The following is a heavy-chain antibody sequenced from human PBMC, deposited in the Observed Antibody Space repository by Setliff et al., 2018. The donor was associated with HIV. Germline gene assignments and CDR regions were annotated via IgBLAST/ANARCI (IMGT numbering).Heavy chain of an antibody. CDR2: IQYSDSS. Sequence: SETLSLTCTVSGGSMSNYYWSWIRQPPGKRLEWIASIQYSDSSHYNPSLQSRVTKSVDTSTKQFSLYLSSVNETDTAVYYCARSGYTSGFYWVFGAFGVWGQGKLVTVSS. CDR1: GGSMSNYY. V-gene: IGHV4-59*01. J-gene: IGHJ3*01. CDR3: ARSGYTSGFYWVFGAFGV. D-gene: IGHD3-22*01.